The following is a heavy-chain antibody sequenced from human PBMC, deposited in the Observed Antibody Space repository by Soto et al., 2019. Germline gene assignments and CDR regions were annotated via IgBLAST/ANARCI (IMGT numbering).Heavy chain of an antibody. J-gene: IGHJ4*02. Sequence: APGKGLEWVSVIYSGGSTYYADSVKGRFTISRDNSKNTLYLQMNSLRAEDTAVYYCARAGYSYGPFDYWGQGTLVTVSS. CDR3: ARAGYSYGPFDY. V-gene: IGHV3-66*01. CDR2: IYSGGST. D-gene: IGHD5-18*01.